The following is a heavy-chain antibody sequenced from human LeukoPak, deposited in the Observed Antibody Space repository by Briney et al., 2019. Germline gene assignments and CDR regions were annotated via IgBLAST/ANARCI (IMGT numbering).Heavy chain of an antibody. D-gene: IGHD3-16*01. J-gene: IGHJ4*02. CDR3: ATLGGHSLAAQNGY. CDR1: GYTFTVYY. V-gene: IGHV1-2*02. CDR2: VNPDNGGT. Sequence: ASVKVSCKASGYTFTVYYMHWVRQAPGQGLEWMGLVNPDNGGTHYAQKFQGRVTTTRDSSINTAYMELSGLTSDDTAVYYCATLGGHSLAAQNGYWGQGTLVTVSS.